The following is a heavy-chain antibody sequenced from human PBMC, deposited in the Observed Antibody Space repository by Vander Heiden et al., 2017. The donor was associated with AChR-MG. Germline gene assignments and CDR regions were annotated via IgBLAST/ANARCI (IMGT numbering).Heavy chain of an antibody. D-gene: IGHD5-12*01. J-gene: IGHJ4*02. Sequence: QVQLVKSGAEVKKPGSSVKVSCKASGGTFSSYAISWVRQAPGQGLEWRGGIIPIFGTANYAQKFHGRVTITADESTSTAYMELSSRRSEDTAVYYCATRLMADGYNYVPLIDYWGQGTLVTVSS. CDR1: GGTFSSYA. CDR2: IIPIFGTA. CDR3: ATRLMADGYNYVPLIDY. V-gene: IGHV1-69*01.